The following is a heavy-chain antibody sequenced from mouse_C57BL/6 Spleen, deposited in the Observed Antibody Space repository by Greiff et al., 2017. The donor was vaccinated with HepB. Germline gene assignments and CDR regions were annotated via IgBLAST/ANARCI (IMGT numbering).Heavy chain of an antibody. CDR3: ARALDSSGYVDAY. D-gene: IGHD3-2*02. CDR2: IYPRSGNT. CDR1: GYTFTSYG. V-gene: IGHV1-81*01. J-gene: IGHJ3*01. Sequence: VQLVESGAELARPGASVKLSCKASGYTFTSYGISWVKQGTGQGLEWIGEIYPRSGNTYYNEKFKGKATLTADKSSSTAYMELRSLTSEDSAVYFCARALDSSGYVDAYWGQGTLVTVSA.